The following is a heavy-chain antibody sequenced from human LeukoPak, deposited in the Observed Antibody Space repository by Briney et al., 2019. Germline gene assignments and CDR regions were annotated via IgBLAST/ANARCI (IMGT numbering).Heavy chain of an antibody. CDR2: TYYRSKWYN. Sequence: SQTLSLTCAISGDSVSSNSAAWNWNRQSPSRGLEWLGRTYYRSKWYNDYAVSVKSRITINPDTSKNQFSLQLNSVTPEDTAVXXCARSPKSYYYYMDVWGKGTTVTVSS. CDR3: ARSPKSYYYYMDV. CDR1: GDSVSSNSAA. V-gene: IGHV6-1*01. J-gene: IGHJ6*03.